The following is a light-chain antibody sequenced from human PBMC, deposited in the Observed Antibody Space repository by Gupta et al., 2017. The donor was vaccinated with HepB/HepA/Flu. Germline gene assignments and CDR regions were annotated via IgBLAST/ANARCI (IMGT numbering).Light chain of an antibody. CDR3: NSRDSSGNHEV. V-gene: IGLV3-19*01. CDR1: SLRTYS. J-gene: IGLJ1*01. CDR2: AKN. Sequence: SSELTQDPAVSVALGQTVRITCQGDSLRTYSASWFQQKPGQAPLLVIYAKNNRPSGIPDRFSGSGSGDTASLTITGAQAEDEADYYCNSRDSSGNHEVFATGTKVTVL.